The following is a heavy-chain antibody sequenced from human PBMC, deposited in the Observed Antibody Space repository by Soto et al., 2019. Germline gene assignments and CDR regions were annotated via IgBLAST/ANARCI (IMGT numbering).Heavy chain of an antibody. D-gene: IGHD3-10*01. CDR1: GGTFSSYT. CDR2: TIPILGIA. J-gene: IGHJ3*02. Sequence: GASVKVSCKASGGTFSSYTISWVRQAPGQGLERIGRTIPILGIANYAKKFQGRVTITADKSTSTAYMELSILRSEDTAVYYFARDVREVVRGVPRDAFDIWGQGTMVTVSS. CDR3: ARDVREVVRGVPRDAFDI. V-gene: IGHV1-69*04.